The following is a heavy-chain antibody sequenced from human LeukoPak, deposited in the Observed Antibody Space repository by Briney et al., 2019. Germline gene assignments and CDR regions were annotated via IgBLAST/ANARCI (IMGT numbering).Heavy chain of an antibody. CDR1: GYTFTSYG. CDR2: ISAYNGNT. Sequence: ASVKVSCKASGYTFTSYGISWVRQAPGQGLEWMGWISAYNGNTNYAQKLQGRVTMTTDTSTSTAYMELSSLRSEDTAVYYCACNWGGRNAFDIWGQGTMVTVSS. CDR3: ACNWGGRNAFDI. J-gene: IGHJ3*02. V-gene: IGHV1-18*01. D-gene: IGHD7-27*01.